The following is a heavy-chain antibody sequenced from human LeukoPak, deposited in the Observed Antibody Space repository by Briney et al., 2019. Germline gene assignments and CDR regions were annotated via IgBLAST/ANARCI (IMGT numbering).Heavy chain of an antibody. D-gene: IGHD1-26*01. J-gene: IGHJ4*02. CDR2: ISSSSSYI. V-gene: IGHV3-21*04. CDR1: GFTFSSYS. CDR3: AREVVGANDAPFDY. Sequence: GGSLRLSCAASGFTFSSYSMNWVRQAPGEGLEWVSSISSSSSYIYYADSVKGRFTISRDNAKNSLYLQMNSLRAEDTAVYYCAREVVGANDAPFDYWGQGTLVTVSS.